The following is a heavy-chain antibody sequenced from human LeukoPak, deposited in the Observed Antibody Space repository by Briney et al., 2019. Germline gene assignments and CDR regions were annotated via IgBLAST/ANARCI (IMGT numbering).Heavy chain of an antibody. J-gene: IGHJ4*02. CDR1: GFTFSSYG. CDR2: ISGSGDTT. V-gene: IGHV3-23*01. CDR3: AKGLPKYYDSTGYYRDTYYFDN. D-gene: IGHD3-22*01. Sequence: SGGSLRLSCAASGFTFSSYGMSWVRQAPGKGLEWVTGISGSGDTTYYADSVKGRFTISRDNSKNTLYLHMNSLRAEDTAVYFCAKGLPKYYDSTGYYRDTYYFDNWGQGILVTVSS.